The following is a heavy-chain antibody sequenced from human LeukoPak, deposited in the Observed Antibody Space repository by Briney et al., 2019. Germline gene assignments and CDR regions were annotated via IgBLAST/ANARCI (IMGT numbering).Heavy chain of an antibody. CDR1: GYTFTSYG. Sequence: ASVKVSCKASGYTFTSYGISWVRQAPGQGLEWMGWISAYNGNTNYAQKLQGRVTTTTDTSTSTAYMELRSLRSDDTAVYYCARVKAAAGASIDAFDIWGQGTMVTVSS. CDR3: ARVKAAAGASIDAFDI. CDR2: ISAYNGNT. J-gene: IGHJ3*02. D-gene: IGHD6-13*01. V-gene: IGHV1-18*01.